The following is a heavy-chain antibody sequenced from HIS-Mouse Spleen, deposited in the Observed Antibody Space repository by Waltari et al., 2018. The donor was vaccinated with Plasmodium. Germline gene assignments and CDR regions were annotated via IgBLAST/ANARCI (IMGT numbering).Heavy chain of an antibody. D-gene: IGHD1-26*01. CDR1: GSTFSSYG. CDR3: ARLLPWVHGHFDY. CDR2: ISGYNGNT. Sequence: VQLVQSGAEGKRPGASAKVASKASGSTFSSYGISWGRQAPGQGLEWMGWISGYNGNTNYAQKVQGRVTMTTDTSTSTAYMELRSLRSDDTAVYYCARLLPWVHGHFDYWGQGTLVTVSS. V-gene: IGHV1-18*01. J-gene: IGHJ4*02.